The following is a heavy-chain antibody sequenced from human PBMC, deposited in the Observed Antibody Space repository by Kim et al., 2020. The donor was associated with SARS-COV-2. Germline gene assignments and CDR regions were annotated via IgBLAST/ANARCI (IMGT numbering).Heavy chain of an antibody. CDR2: IKPDGSET. CDR1: EFMYNVYW. J-gene: IGHJ2*01. V-gene: IGHV3-7*03. CDR3: ARGSVVVTSYLERHWYFDL. Sequence: GGSLRLSCVGSEFMYNVYWMHLVRQAPGKGLEWVANIKPDGSETTYVDSVKGRFTISRDNAKKSLYLQMNSLRVDDKAVYYFARGSVVVTSYLERHWYFDLWGRGTLVTVSS. D-gene: IGHD2-21*02.